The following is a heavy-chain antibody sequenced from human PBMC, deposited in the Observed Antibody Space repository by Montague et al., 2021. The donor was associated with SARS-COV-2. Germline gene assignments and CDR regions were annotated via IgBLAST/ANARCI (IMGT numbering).Heavy chain of an antibody. Sequence: PALVKPTQTLTPTCTFSGFSLSTSGMCVSWIRQPPGKALEWLTLIDWDDDKYYSTSLKTRLTISKDTSKNQVVLTVTNMDPVDTATYYCARSYGTTVVTRAFDYWGQGTLVTVSS. J-gene: IGHJ4*02. CDR2: IDWDDDK. V-gene: IGHV2-70*01. CDR3: ARSYGTTVVTRAFDY. D-gene: IGHD4-23*01. CDR1: GFSLSTSGMC.